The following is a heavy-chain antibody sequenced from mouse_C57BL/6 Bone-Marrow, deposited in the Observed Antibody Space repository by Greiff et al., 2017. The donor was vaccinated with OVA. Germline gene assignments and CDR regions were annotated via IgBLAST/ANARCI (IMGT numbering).Heavy chain of an antibody. D-gene: IGHD2-12*01. Sequence: VQLQQSDAELVKPGASVKISCKASGYTFTDHTIHWMKQRPEQGLEWIGYIYPRDGSTKYNEKFKGKATLTADKYSSPAYMQLNSLTSEDSAVFFCSSYTYAPFAYWGQGTLVTVSA. V-gene: IGHV1-78*01. CDR1: GYTFTDHT. CDR2: IYPRDGST. J-gene: IGHJ3*01. CDR3: SSYTYAPFAY.